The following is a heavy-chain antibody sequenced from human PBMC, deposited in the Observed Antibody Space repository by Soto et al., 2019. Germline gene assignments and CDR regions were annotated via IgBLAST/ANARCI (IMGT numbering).Heavy chain of an antibody. Sequence: ASVKVSCKTSGYTFTSYAMHWARQAPGQRLEWMGWINAGNGNTKYSQKFQGRVTITRDTSASTAYMELSSLRSEDTAVYYCASAVSSGWYPYYYYDGMDVWGQGTTVTVSS. CDR2: INAGNGNT. J-gene: IGHJ6*02. CDR3: ASAVSSGWYPYYYYDGMDV. V-gene: IGHV1-3*01. D-gene: IGHD6-19*01. CDR1: GYTFTSYA.